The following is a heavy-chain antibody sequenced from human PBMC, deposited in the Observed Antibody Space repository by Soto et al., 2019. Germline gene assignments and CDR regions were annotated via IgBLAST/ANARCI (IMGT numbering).Heavy chain of an antibody. CDR3: ARGRYGDY. Sequence: QVHLVQSGAEVKKPGASVKVSCKGSGYAFTTYGVTWVRQAPGQGLEWMGWISAHNGNTNYAQKLQGRVTVTRDTSTSTAYMELRSLRADDTAVYYCARGRYGDYWGQGALVTVSS. D-gene: IGHD1-1*01. CDR1: GYAFTTYG. V-gene: IGHV1-18*01. J-gene: IGHJ4*02. CDR2: ISAHNGNT.